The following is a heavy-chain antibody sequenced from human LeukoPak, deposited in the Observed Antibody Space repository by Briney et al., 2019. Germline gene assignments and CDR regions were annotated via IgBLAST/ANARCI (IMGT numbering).Heavy chain of an antibody. CDR3: ARGHYYYDSSGYYYGHNYYFDY. J-gene: IGHJ4*02. CDR1: GGSFSGYY. Sequence: SETLSLTCAVYGGSFSGYYWSWIRQPPGKGLEWIGYIYYSGSTNYNPSLKSRVTISVDTSKNQFSLKLSSVTAADTAVYYCARGHYYYDSSGYYYGHNYYFDYWGQGTLVTVSS. CDR2: IYYSGST. V-gene: IGHV4-59*08. D-gene: IGHD3-22*01.